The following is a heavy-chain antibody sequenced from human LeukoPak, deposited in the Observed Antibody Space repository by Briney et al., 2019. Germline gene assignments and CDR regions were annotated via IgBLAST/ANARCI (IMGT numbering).Heavy chain of an antibody. J-gene: IGHJ5*02. V-gene: IGHV4-31*02. Sequence: LEWXGYIYYSGSTYYNPSLKSRVTISVDTSKNQFSLKLSSVTAADTAVYYCARDRGFGEEGDFDPWGQGTLVTVSS. D-gene: IGHD3-10*01. CDR2: IYYSGST. CDR3: ARDRGFGEEGDFDP.